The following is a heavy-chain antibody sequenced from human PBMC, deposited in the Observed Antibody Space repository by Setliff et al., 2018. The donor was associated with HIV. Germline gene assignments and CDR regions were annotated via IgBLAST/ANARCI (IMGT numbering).Heavy chain of an antibody. CDR1: GYSISSGYY. D-gene: IGHD3-10*01. V-gene: IGHV4-38-2*01. J-gene: IGHJ4*02. CDR2: TYSSGST. Sequence: SETLSLTCAVSGYSISSGYYWGWIRQPPGKGLQWIGQTYSSGSTKCNPSLKNRVTISVDTSKKQFSLKLSSVTAADTAVYHCARGSRNYYGSGALDYWGQGTLVTVSS. CDR3: ARGSRNYYGSGALDY.